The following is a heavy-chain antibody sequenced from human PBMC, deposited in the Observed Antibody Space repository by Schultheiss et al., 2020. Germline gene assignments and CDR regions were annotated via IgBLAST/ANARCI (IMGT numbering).Heavy chain of an antibody. J-gene: IGHJ4*02. CDR1: RFTFSSYA. D-gene: IGHD3-10*01. V-gene: IGHV3-23*01. CDR3: AREYGRMVRGVITPFDY. Sequence: GGSLRLSCAASRFTFSSYAMSWVRQAPGKGLEWVSAISGSGGSTYYADSVKGRFTISRDNSKNTLYLQMNSLRAEDTAVYYCAREYGRMVRGVITPFDYWGQGTLVTVSS. CDR2: ISGSGGST.